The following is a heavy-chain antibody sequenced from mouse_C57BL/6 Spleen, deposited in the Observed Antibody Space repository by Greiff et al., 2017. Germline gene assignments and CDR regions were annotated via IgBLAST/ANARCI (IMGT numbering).Heavy chain of an antibody. CDR3: ARSAGSSYGYYAMDY. V-gene: IGHV1-22*01. CDR1: GYTFTDYN. J-gene: IGHJ4*01. Sequence: SGPELVKPGASVKMSCKASGYTFTDYNMHWVKQSHGKSLEWIGYINPNNGGTSYNQKFKGKATLTVNKSSSTAYMELRSLTSEDSAVYYCARSAGSSYGYYAMDYWGQGTSVTVSS. CDR2: INPNNGGT. D-gene: IGHD1-1*01.